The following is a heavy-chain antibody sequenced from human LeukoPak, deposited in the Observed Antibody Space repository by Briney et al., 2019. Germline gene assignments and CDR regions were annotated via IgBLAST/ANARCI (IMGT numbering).Heavy chain of an antibody. CDR1: GFTFSSYA. CDR2: MSGSGGST. V-gene: IGHV3-23*01. J-gene: IGHJ4*02. D-gene: IGHD2-21*02. Sequence: GGSLRLSCAASGFTFSSYAMSWVRQAPGKGLEWVSAMSGSGGSTYYVDSVKGRFTISRDNSKNTLYLQMNSLRAEDTAVYYCAKEREVGGTADYWGQGTLVTVSS. CDR3: AKEREVGGTADY.